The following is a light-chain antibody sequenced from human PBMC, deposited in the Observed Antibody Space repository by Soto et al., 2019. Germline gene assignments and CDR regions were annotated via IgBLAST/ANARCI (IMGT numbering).Light chain of an antibody. J-gene: IGKJ4*01. CDR3: QVFDGSVT. Sequence: EIVLTQSPDTLSLSPGERATLSCRASQSIDSRWLAWNQQKPGQAPRLLIYTTSSRATGIPDRFSGSGSGTDFTLTISRLEPEEFAVYYCQVFDGSVTFGGGTKVEMK. CDR1: QSIDSRW. V-gene: IGKV3-20*01. CDR2: TTS.